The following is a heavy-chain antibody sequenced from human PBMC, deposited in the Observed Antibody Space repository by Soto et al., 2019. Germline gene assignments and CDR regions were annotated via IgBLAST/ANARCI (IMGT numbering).Heavy chain of an antibody. J-gene: IGHJ5*02. CDR1: GDSVSSNSAA. CDR2: TYYRSKWYN. V-gene: IGHV6-1*01. D-gene: IGHD3-3*01. CDR3: ARTVLRFLEWSLTRVGWFDP. Sequence: SQTLSLTCAISGDSVSSNSAAWNWIRQSPSRGLEWLGRTYYRSKWYNDYAVSVKSRITINPDTSKNQFSLQLNSVTPEDTAVYYCARTVLRFLEWSLTRVGWFDPWGQGTLVTVSS.